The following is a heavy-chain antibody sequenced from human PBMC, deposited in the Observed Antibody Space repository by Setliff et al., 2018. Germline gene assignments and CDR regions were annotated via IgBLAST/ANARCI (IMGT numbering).Heavy chain of an antibody. CDR1: GFTFRSYS. J-gene: IGHJ4*02. D-gene: IGHD6-19*01. CDR3: ATKAVAGT. Sequence: LRLSCAASGFTFRSYSMKWVRQTPGKGLEWVAYISSSGSLIYYPDSVKGRFTISRDNAKKSVDLQMNSLRAEDTAVYYCATKAVAGTGGQGTLVTVSS. CDR2: ISSSGSLI. V-gene: IGHV3-48*04.